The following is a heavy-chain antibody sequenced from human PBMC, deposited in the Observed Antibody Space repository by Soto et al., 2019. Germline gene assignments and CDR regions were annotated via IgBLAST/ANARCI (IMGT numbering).Heavy chain of an antibody. V-gene: IGHV3-30*02. CDR3: VRAAGYSGEDYVYYYGMDV. CDR2: VWYDGRNK. D-gene: IGHD5-12*01. CDR1: GFTFSNYG. J-gene: IGHJ6*02. Sequence: PGGSLRLSCAASGFTFSNYGMHWVRQAPGKGLEWVAHVWYDGRNKYYPDSVRGRFTISRDNSKNTLHLQMDSLRDEDTAVYYCVRAAGYSGEDYVYYYGMDVWGQGTTVTVSS.